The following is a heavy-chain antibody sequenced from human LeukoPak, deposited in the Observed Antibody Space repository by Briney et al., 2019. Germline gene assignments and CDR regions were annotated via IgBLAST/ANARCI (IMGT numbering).Heavy chain of an antibody. CDR3: ARDGEGDYYDSSGYPRY. CDR2: ISAYNGNT. Sequence: ASVKVSCKASGYTFTSYGISWVRQAPGQGLEWMGWISAYNGNTNYAQKLQGRVTMTTDTSTSTAYMELRSLRSDDTAVYYCARDGEGDYYDSSGYPRYWGQATLVTVSS. D-gene: IGHD3-22*01. J-gene: IGHJ4*02. CDR1: GYTFTSYG. V-gene: IGHV1-18*01.